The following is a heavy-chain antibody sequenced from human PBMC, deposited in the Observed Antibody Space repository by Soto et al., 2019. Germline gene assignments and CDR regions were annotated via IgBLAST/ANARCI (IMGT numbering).Heavy chain of an antibody. D-gene: IGHD4-17*01. CDR2: IYYSGST. Sequence: ASETLSLTCTVSGGSISSGGYYWSWIRQHPGKGLEWIGYIYYSGSTYYNPSRKSRVTISVDTSKNQFSLKLSSVTAADTAMYYCATTTVTTGYMDVWGKGTTVTVSS. CDR1: GGSISSGGYY. J-gene: IGHJ6*03. V-gene: IGHV4-31*02. CDR3: ATTTVTTGYMDV.